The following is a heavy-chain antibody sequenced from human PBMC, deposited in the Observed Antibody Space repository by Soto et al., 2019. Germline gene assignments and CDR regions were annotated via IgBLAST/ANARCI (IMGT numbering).Heavy chain of an antibody. D-gene: IGHD5-18*01. CDR3: ARVSVEMVTIFDY. Sequence: SETLSLTCTVSGGSISSYYWSWIRQPPGKGLEWIGYIYYSGSTNYNPSLKSRVTISVDTSKNQFSLKLSSVTAADTAVYYCARVSVEMVTIFDYWGQGTLVTVSS. J-gene: IGHJ4*02. V-gene: IGHV4-59*01. CDR2: IYYSGST. CDR1: GGSISSYY.